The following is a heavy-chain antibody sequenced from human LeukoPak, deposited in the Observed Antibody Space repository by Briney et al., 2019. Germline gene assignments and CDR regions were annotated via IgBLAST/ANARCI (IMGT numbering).Heavy chain of an antibody. Sequence: GGSQRLSCDASGFTFSTCGIHWVRQAPGKGLEWVSSICNSGIYIFYADSEKGRFTMSRDNGKISLFLQMNSLRAEDTAVYFCARHMTPESTTPYYGGMDVWGQGTTVTVSS. D-gene: IGHD2-15*01. CDR3: ARHMTPESTTPYYGGMDV. J-gene: IGHJ6*02. CDR2: ICNSGIYI. CDR1: GFTFSTCG. V-gene: IGHV3-21*01.